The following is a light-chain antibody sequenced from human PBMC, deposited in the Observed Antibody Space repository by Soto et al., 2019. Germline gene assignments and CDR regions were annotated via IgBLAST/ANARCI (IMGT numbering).Light chain of an antibody. V-gene: IGLV2-14*03. CDR2: DVS. J-gene: IGLJ1*01. CDR3: SLYTTAATYV. CDR1: SSDVGSSNL. Sequence: QSALTPPASVSGSPGQSITISCTGSSSDVGSSNLDSWYQQHHPGEAPKLIIYDVSHRPAGVSNRFSGSKSGNTASLTISGLQTEDEADYYCSLYTTAATYVFGTGTKLTVL.